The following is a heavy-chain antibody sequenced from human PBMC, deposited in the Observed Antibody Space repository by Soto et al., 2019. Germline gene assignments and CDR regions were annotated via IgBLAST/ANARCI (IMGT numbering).Heavy chain of an antibody. V-gene: IGHV1-3*01. CDR2: INAGNGNT. Sequence: QVKLVQSGAEVKKPGASVKVSCKASGYTFTSYAMHWVRQAPGQRLEWMGWINAGNGNTKYSQKFQGRVTITRDTSASTAYMELSSLRSEDTAVYYCARDYYGSGSYYEPIDYWGQGTLFTVSS. CDR3: ARDYYGSGSYYEPIDY. J-gene: IGHJ4*02. CDR1: GYTFTSYA. D-gene: IGHD3-10*01.